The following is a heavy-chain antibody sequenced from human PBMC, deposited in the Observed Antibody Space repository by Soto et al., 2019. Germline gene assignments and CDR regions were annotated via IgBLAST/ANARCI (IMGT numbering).Heavy chain of an antibody. CDR2: ISGYTGNT. D-gene: IGHD1-26*01. Sequence: ASVKVSCKASGYTFTSYAMHWVRQAPGQGLEWMGWISGYTGNTNYAQKLQGRVTMTTDTSTSTAYMELSSLRSEDTAVYYCATVGATSGDDAFDIWGQGTMVTV. J-gene: IGHJ3*02. CDR1: GYTFTSYA. CDR3: ATVGATSGDDAFDI. V-gene: IGHV1-18*01.